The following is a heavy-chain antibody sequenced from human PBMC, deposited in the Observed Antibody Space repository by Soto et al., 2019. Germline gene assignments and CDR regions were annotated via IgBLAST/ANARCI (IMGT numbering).Heavy chain of an antibody. CDR1: GGSISSSSYY. D-gene: IGHD5-12*01. CDR3: AVYSAYEQYFDY. J-gene: IGHJ4*02. V-gene: IGHV4-39*01. Sequence: QLQLQESGPGLVKPSETLSLTCTVSGGSISSSSYYWGWIRQPPGKGLEWIGNIYYSGRTYYNASLKSRVTISVDTSKNQCSLKLSSVTAADTAVYYCAVYSAYEQYFDYWGQGTLVTVSS. CDR2: IYYSGRT.